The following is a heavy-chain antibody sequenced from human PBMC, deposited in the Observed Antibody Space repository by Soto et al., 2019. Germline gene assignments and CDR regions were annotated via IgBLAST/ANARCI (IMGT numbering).Heavy chain of an antibody. CDR3: ARVDYFWHMYDS. CDR2: IYHSGST. CDR1: GGSMSSNGYS. V-gene: IGHV4-30-2*01. Sequence: SETLSLTCAVSGGSMSSNGYSWSWIRQPPGKGLEWIGYIYHSGSTYYNPSLKSRVTISVDRSKNQFSLNLSSVTAADTAVYYCARVDYFWHMYDSWGQGILVTVSS. J-gene: IGHJ4*02. D-gene: IGHD3-3*01.